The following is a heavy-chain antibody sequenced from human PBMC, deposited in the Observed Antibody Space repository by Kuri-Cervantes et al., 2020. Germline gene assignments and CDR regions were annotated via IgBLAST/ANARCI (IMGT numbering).Heavy chain of an antibody. V-gene: IGHV3-48*01. J-gene: IGHJ3*02. D-gene: IGHD1-26*01. CDR3: AKAGRGGSGNAFDI. Sequence: GGSLRLSCAASGFTFSSYNMNWVRQAPGKGLEWISFITSGGDSMYYADSVKGRFTISRDNAKNSMSLQMDSLRVEDTAVYYCAKAGRGGSGNAFDIWGQGTMVTVSS. CDR2: ITSGGDSM. CDR1: GFTFSSYN.